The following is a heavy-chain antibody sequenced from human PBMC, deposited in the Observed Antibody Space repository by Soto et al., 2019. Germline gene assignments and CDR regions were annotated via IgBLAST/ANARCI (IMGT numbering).Heavy chain of an antibody. CDR3: ARNGGSGWYLFYYYYMDV. Sequence: SQTLSLTCAISGDSVSSNSAAWNWIRQSPSRGLEWLGRTYYRSKWYNDYAVSVKSRITINPDTSKNQFSLQLNSVTPEDTAVYYCARNGGSGWYLFYYYYMDVWGKGTTVTVSS. CDR1: GDSVSSNSAA. CDR2: TYYRSKWYN. V-gene: IGHV6-1*01. D-gene: IGHD6-19*01. J-gene: IGHJ6*03.